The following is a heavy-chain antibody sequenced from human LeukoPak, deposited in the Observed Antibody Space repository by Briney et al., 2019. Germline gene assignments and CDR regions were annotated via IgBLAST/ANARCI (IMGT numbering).Heavy chain of an antibody. Sequence: SETLSLTCAVYGGSFSGYYWSWIRQPPGKGLEWIGEINHSGSTNYNPSLKSRVTISIDTSKNQFSLKLSSVTAADTAVYYCARANYDSSGYYYDSPYYFDYWGQGTLVTVSS. V-gene: IGHV4-34*01. CDR2: INHSGST. D-gene: IGHD3-22*01. CDR3: ARANYDSSGYYYDSPYYFDY. CDR1: GGSFSGYY. J-gene: IGHJ4*02.